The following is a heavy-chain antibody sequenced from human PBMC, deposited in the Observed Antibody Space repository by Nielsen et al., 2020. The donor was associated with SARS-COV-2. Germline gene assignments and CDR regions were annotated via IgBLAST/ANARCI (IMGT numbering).Heavy chain of an antibody. CDR2: ISWNSGSI. D-gene: IGHD6-13*01. J-gene: IGHJ6*02. CDR1: GFTFDDYA. CDR3: ATGAAAGTGNYYYGMDV. V-gene: IGHV3-9*01. Sequence: LSLTRAASGFTFDDYAMHWVRQAPGKGLEWVSGISWNSGSIGYADSVKGRFTISRDNAKNSLYLQMNSLRAEDTALYYCATGAAAGTGNYYYGMDVWGQGTTVTVSS.